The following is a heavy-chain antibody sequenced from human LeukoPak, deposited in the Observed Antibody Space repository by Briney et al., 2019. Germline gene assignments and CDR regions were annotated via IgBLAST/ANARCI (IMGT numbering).Heavy chain of an antibody. CDR1: GFTFSSYN. V-gene: IGHV3-21*01. CDR2: ISSSSSYI. D-gene: IGHD1-7*01. CDR3: ASAPKELRLDYYYYYMDV. J-gene: IGHJ6*03. Sequence: PGGSLRLSCAASGFTFSSYNMNWVRQAPGKRLEWVSSISSSSSYIYYADSVKGRFTISRDNAKNSLYLQMNSLRAEDTAVYYCASAPKELRLDYYYYYMDVWGKGTTVTVSS.